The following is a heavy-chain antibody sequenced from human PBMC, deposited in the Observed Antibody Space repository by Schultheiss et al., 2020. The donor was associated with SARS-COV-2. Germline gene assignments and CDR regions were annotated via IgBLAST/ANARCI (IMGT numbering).Heavy chain of an antibody. J-gene: IGHJ6*03. CDR2: INHSGST. V-gene: IGHV4-34*01. Sequence: SETLSLTCAVYGGSFSGYYWSWIRQPPGKGLEWIGEINHSGSTNYNPSLKSRVTISVDTSKNQFSLKLSSVTAADTAVYYCARVWSGCSSTSCYTGDYYYYYMDVWGKGTTVTVSS. D-gene: IGHD2-2*02. CDR3: ARVWSGCSSTSCYTGDYYYYYMDV. CDR1: GGSFSGYY.